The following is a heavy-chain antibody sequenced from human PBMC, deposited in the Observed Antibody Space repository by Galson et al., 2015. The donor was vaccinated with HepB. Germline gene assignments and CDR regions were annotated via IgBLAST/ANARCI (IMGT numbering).Heavy chain of an antibody. J-gene: IGHJ6*02. V-gene: IGHV1-3*01. Sequence: SVKVSCKASGYTFTSYVMHWVRQAPGQRPEWMGWINAGNGNTKYSERFQGRVTITRDTPASTANMELSSLGSEDTAVYYCARSRGSSNYFYGMDAWGQGTTVTVSS. CDR1: GYTFTSYV. CDR2: INAGNGNT. CDR3: ARSRGSSNYFYGMDA. D-gene: IGHD1-26*01.